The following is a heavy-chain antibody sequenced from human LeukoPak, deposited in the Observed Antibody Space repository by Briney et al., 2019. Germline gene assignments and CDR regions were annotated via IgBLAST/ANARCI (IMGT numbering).Heavy chain of an antibody. J-gene: IGHJ4*02. Sequence: GGSLRLSCAASGFTFSSYAMSWVRQAPGKGLEWVSAISGSGGSTYYADSVKGRFTISRDNSKNTLYLQMNSLRAEDTAVYYCAKDPQLGGYGYGSGYYFDYWGQGTLVTVSS. V-gene: IGHV3-23*01. CDR1: GFTFSSYA. CDR3: AKDPQLGGYGYGSGYYFDY. CDR2: ISGSGGST. D-gene: IGHD5-18*01.